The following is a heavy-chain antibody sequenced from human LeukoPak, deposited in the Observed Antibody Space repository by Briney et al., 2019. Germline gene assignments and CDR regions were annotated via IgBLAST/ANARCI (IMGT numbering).Heavy chain of an antibody. J-gene: IGHJ4*02. CDR3: ARWQQWPYSGSYFFEY. V-gene: IGHV3-7*01. CDR2: IKQDGSEK. Sequence: GGSLRLSCAASGFTFSSYWMSWVRQAPGKGLEWVANIKQDGSEKYYVDSVKGRFTISRDNAKNSLYLQRNSLRAEDTAAYYCARWQQWPYSGSYFFEYWGQGTLVTVSS. CDR1: GFTFSSYW. D-gene: IGHD1-26*01.